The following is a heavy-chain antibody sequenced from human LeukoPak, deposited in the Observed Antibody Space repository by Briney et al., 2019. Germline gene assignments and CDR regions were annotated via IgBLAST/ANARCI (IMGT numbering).Heavy chain of an antibody. V-gene: IGHV4-39*01. J-gene: IGHJ4*02. Sequence: PSETLSFTCTVSGGSISSSSYYWGWIRQPPGKGLEWIGSIYYSGSTYYNPSLKSRVTISVDTSKNQFSLKLSSVTAADTAVYYCARHSLAAAGLDYWGQGTLVTVSS. CDR1: GGSISSSSYY. D-gene: IGHD6-13*01. CDR2: IYYSGST. CDR3: ARHSLAAAGLDY.